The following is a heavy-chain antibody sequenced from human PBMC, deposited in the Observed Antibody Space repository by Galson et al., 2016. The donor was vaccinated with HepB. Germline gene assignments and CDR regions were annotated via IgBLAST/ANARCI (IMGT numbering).Heavy chain of an antibody. D-gene: IGHD1-26*01. CDR1: GFTFNNYG. CDR3: VQGSTAPAV. J-gene: IGHJ6*04. V-gene: IGHV3-23*01. CDR2: ISRSGDST. Sequence: SLRLSCAASGFTFNNYGMTWVRQAPGKGLEVVSSISRSGDSTDYADSVKGRFTISRDNSKNTPSLQMNSLRADDAAVYYCVQGSTAPAVWGKGTTVTVSS.